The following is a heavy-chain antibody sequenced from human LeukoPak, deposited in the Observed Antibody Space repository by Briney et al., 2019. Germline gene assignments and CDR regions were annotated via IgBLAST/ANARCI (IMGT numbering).Heavy chain of an antibody. CDR2: INPNSGGT. CDR3: ARGNSYGQVDFDY. Sequence: ASVKVSCKASGYTFTGYYMHWARQAPGQGLEWMVRINPNSGGTSYAQKFQGRVTMTRDTSISTAYMELSRLRSDDTAVYYCARGNSYGQVDFDYWGQGTLVTVSS. J-gene: IGHJ4*02. D-gene: IGHD5-18*01. CDR1: GYTFTGYY. V-gene: IGHV1-2*06.